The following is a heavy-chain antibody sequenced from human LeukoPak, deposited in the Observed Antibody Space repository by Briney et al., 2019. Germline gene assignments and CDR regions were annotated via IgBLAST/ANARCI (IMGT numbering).Heavy chain of an antibody. CDR3: ARGGIFGVVIMPSNYYYGMDV. D-gene: IGHD3-3*01. V-gene: IGHV4-4*07. CDR1: GGSISSYY. J-gene: IGHJ6*02. CDR2: IYTSGST. Sequence: SETLSLTCTVSGGSISSYYWSWIRQPAGKGLEWIGRIYTSGSTNYNPSLKSRVTMSVDTSKNQFSLKLSSVTAADTAVYYCARGGIFGVVIMPSNYYYGMDVWGQGTTVTVSS.